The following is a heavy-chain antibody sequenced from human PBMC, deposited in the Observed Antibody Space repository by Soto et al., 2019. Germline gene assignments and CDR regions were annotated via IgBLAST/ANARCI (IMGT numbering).Heavy chain of an antibody. CDR2: IYYSGDT. V-gene: IGHV4-39*01. Sequence: SETLSLTCTVSGGSISSDSFYWAWVRQPPGKGLEWIGIIYYSGDTYYNPSLAGRLTMSVDTSNQFSLTLRSVTAADTALYYCARNQPQRYCSGGTCRPAYGMDVWGQGTTVTVSS. CDR1: GGSISSDSFY. CDR3: ARNQPQRYCSGGTCRPAYGMDV. J-gene: IGHJ6*02. D-gene: IGHD2-15*01.